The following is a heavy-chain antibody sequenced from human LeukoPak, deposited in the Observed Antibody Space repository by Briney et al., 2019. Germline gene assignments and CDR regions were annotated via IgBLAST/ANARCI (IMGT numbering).Heavy chain of an antibody. CDR1: GFTFSLYA. D-gene: IGHD2-2*01. CDR3: ASDTFQPGLIDS. J-gene: IGHJ4*02. V-gene: IGHV3-21*05. CDR2: INDDSSDI. Sequence: GGSLRLSCAASGFTFSLYAMNWVRQAPGKGLEWISYINDDSSDIHYAGSVRGRFTISRDDARKTLYLQLSSLRVEDTAVYCCASDTFQPGLIDSWGQGTLVTVSS.